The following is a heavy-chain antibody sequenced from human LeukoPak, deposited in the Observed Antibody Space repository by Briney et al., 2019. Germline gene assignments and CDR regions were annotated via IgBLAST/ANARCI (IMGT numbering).Heavy chain of an antibody. Sequence: SETLSLTCTVSGGSISSYYWSWIRQPPGKGLEWIGYIYYSGSTNYNPSLKSRVTISVDTSKNQFSLKLSSVTAADTAVYYCARGHCSGGSCYVDLDYWGQGTLVTVSS. CDR3: ARGHCSGGSCYVDLDY. CDR1: GGSISSYY. D-gene: IGHD2-15*01. CDR2: IYYSGST. V-gene: IGHV4-59*01. J-gene: IGHJ4*02.